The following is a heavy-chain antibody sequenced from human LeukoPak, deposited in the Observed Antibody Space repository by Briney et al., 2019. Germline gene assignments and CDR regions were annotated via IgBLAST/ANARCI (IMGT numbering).Heavy chain of an antibody. V-gene: IGHV3-7*01. J-gene: IGHJ6*02. CDR3: ARDFGAAASRYLPFYYYYGMDV. CDR2: IKQDGSEK. Sequence: GGSLRLSCAASRFTFNSYWMSWVCQAPGKGLEWVANIKQDGSEKYYVDSVKGRFTISRDNAKNSLYLQMNSLRAEDTAVYYCARDFGAAASRYLPFYYYYGMDVWGQGTTVTVSS. D-gene: IGHD6-13*01. CDR1: RFTFNSYW.